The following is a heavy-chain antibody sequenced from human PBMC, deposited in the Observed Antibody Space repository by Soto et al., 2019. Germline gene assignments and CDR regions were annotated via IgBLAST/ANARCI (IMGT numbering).Heavy chain of an antibody. D-gene: IGHD3-9*01. J-gene: IGHJ4*02. CDR3: AGRTGYPFYS. Sequence: EVQLLESGGGLVQPGGSLRLSCAASGFIFSNYAMNWVRQAPGKGLEWVSAVGGNGLDTYYAESVKGRFTISTDNSKHTMYLHMNSLRAEDTAVYYCAGRTGYPFYSWGQGTLVTVSS. CDR2: VGGNGLDT. V-gene: IGHV3-23*01. CDR1: GFIFSNYA.